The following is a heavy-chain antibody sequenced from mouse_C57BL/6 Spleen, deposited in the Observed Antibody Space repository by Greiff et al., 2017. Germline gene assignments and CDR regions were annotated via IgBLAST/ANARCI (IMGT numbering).Heavy chain of an antibody. J-gene: IGHJ4*01. V-gene: IGHV1-62-2*01. D-gene: IGHD2-1*01. CDR3: ARHRGNPYAMDY. Sequence: VKLQESGAELVKPGASVKLSCKASGYTFTEYTIHWVKQRSGQGLEWIGWFYPGSGSIKYNEKFKDKATLTADKSSSTVYMERSRLTSEDSAVYFCARHRGNPYAMDYWGQGTSVTVSS. CDR2: FYPGSGSI. CDR1: GYTFTEYT.